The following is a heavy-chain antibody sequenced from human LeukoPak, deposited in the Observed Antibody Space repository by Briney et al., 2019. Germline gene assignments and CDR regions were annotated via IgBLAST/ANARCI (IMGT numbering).Heavy chain of an antibody. CDR1: GGSFSGYY. Sequence: SETLSLTCAVYGGSFSGYYWSWIRQPPGKGLEWIGEITHSGSTNYNPSLKSRVTKSVDTYKNQFSLKLSSVTAADTAVYYCARGKGSYDYGRFFDYWGQGTLVTASS. CDR2: ITHSGST. CDR3: ARGKGSYDYGRFFDY. J-gene: IGHJ4*02. V-gene: IGHV4-34*01. D-gene: IGHD5-18*01.